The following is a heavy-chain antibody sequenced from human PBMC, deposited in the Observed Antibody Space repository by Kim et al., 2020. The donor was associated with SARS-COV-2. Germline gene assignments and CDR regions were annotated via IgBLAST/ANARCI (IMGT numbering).Heavy chain of an antibody. D-gene: IGHD3-3*01. V-gene: IGHV4-59*13. Sequence: SETLSLTCTVSGGSISSYYWSWIRQPPGKGLEWIGYIYYSGSTNYNPSLKSRVTISVDTSKNQFSLKLSSVTAADTAVYYCASSTIFGVVTHHFDYWGQGTLFTVSS. CDR3: ASSTIFGVVTHHFDY. CDR2: IYYSGST. CDR1: GGSISSYY. J-gene: IGHJ4*02.